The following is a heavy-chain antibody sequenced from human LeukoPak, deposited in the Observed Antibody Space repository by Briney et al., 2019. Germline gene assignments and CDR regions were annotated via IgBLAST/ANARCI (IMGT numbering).Heavy chain of an antibody. D-gene: IGHD5-12*01. V-gene: IGHV1-18*01. Sequence: ASVKVSCKASGYTFTSYGISWVRQAPGQGLEWMGWISPYNGDTKAAQKFQGRVTMTTDRSTSTAYMELRSLRPDDTAVYYCARGIYRGYDYYYYGMDVWGQGTTVTVS. CDR3: ARGIYRGYDYYYYGMDV. CDR1: GYTFTSYG. CDR2: ISPYNGDT. J-gene: IGHJ6*02.